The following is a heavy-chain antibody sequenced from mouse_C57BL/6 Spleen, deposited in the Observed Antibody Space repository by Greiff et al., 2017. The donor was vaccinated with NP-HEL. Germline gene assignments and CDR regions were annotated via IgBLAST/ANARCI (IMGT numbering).Heavy chain of an antibody. J-gene: IGHJ4*01. D-gene: IGHD3-2*02. CDR1: GFTFNTYA. Sequence: EVQGVESGGGLVQPKGSLKLSCAASGFTFNTYAMHWVRQAPGKGLEWVARIRSKSSNYAPYYSDSVKDRFTISRDASQSMLYLQMNNLKTEDTAMYYCVRIDSSGYVDYAMDYWGQGTSVTVSS. CDR3: VRIDSSGYVDYAMDY. CDR2: IRSKSSNYAP. V-gene: IGHV10-3*01.